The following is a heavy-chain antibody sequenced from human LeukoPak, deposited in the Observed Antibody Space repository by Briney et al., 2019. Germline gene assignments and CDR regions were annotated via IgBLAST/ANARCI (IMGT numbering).Heavy chain of an antibody. CDR1: GASISSSY. D-gene: IGHD3-22*01. CDR2: INYSGNT. J-gene: IGHJ3*02. Sequence: PSETLSPTCAVSGASISSSYWSWIRQPPGKGLEWIGHINYSGNTKYNPSPESRVTISVDASNNQFSLRLSSVTAADTAFYYCARGYYDSRGYSNTFDIWGQGTLVTVSS. CDR3: ARGYYDSRGYSNTFDI. V-gene: IGHV4-59*01.